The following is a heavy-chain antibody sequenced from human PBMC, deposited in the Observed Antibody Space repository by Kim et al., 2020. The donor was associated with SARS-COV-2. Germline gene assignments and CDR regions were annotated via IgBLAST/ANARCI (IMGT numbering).Heavy chain of an antibody. CDR2: INHSGST. V-gene: IGHV4-34*01. CDR3: ARGPYSSSWYRY. CDR1: GGSFSGYY. J-gene: IGHJ4*02. D-gene: IGHD6-13*01. Sequence: SETLSLTCAVYGGSFSGYYWSWIRQPPGKGLEWIEEINHSGSTNYNPSLKSRVTISVDTSKNQFSLKLSSVTAAVTAVYYCARGPYSSSWYRYWGQGALVTVSS.